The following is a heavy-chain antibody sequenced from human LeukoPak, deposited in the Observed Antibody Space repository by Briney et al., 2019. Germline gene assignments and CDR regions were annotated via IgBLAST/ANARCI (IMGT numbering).Heavy chain of an antibody. V-gene: IGHV3-20*04. CDR3: AKIGRGYSNFFDD. D-gene: IGHD3-3*01. J-gene: IGHJ4*02. CDR2: INWNGDGT. CDR1: GFTFSSYR. Sequence: GGSLRLSCAASGFTFSSYRMSWVRQAPGKGLEWVSSINWNGDGTGYAQSVKGRFTISRDNAKNSLYLQMNSLRAEDTAVYYCAKIGRGYSNFFDDWGQGTLVTVSS.